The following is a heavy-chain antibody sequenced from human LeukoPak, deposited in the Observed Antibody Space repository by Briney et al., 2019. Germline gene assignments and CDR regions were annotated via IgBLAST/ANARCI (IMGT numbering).Heavy chain of an antibody. CDR1: GFTVSSKY. Sequence: GGSLRLSCAASGFTVSSKYMSWVRQAPGKGLEWVANIKQDGSEKYYVDSVKGRFTISRDNAKNSLYLQMNSLRAEDTAVYYCARGPTVTYYYYGMDVWGQGTTVTVSS. D-gene: IGHD4-11*01. J-gene: IGHJ6*02. CDR3: ARGPTVTYYYYGMDV. CDR2: IKQDGSEK. V-gene: IGHV3-7*03.